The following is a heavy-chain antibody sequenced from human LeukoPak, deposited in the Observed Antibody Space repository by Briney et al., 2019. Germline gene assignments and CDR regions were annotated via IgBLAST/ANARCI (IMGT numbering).Heavy chain of an antibody. D-gene: IGHD1-26*01. Sequence: SETLSLTCTVSGGSISSHYWSWIRQPPGKGLEWIGSIYYSGSTYHNPSLKSRVTISVDTSKNQFSLRLSSVTAADTAVYYCARPSLNSGSYFDYWGQGTLVTVSS. CDR2: IYYSGST. CDR1: GGSISSHY. V-gene: IGHV4-39*01. CDR3: ARPSLNSGSYFDY. J-gene: IGHJ4*02.